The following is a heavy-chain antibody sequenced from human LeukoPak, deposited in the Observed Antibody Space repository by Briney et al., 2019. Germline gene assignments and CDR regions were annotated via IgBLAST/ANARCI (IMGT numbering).Heavy chain of an antibody. CDR2: IAPSDSYT. Sequence: GESRKISCKVSGFSFPSCWITWVRQVPGKGLEWMGMIAPSDSYTNYNPSFEGHVTMSVEKSITTVYLQWSSLKASDTAMYYCVRQPPGVYDTTQNWFDPWGQGTLVTVSS. D-gene: IGHD3-22*01. CDR3: VRQPPGVYDTTQNWFDP. CDR1: GFSFPSCW. V-gene: IGHV5-10-1*01. J-gene: IGHJ5*02.